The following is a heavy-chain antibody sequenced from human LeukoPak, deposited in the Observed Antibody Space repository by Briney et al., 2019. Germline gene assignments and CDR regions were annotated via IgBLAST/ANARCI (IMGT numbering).Heavy chain of an antibody. CDR3: ARRGSLGNDAFDI. J-gene: IGHJ3*02. CDR1: GYRFTSYW. Sequence: GESLKISCKGSGYRFTSYWIGWVRQMPGRGLEWMGIIYPGDSDTRYSPSFQGQVTISADKSISTAYLQWSSLKASDTAMYYCARRGSLGNDAFDIWGQGTMVSVSA. CDR2: IYPGDSDT. D-gene: IGHD1-26*01. V-gene: IGHV5-51*01.